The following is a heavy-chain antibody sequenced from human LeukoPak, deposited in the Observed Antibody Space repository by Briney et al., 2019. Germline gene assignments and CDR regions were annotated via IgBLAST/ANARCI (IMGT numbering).Heavy chain of an antibody. J-gene: IGHJ4*02. V-gene: IGHV4-31*03. CDR1: GGSISSGGYY. D-gene: IGHD3-22*01. CDR2: IYYSGST. CDR3: AGTRKGHYDSSGYHPDY. Sequence: SETLSLTCTVSGGSISSGGYYWSWIRQHPGKGLEWIGYIYYSGSTYYNPSLKSRVTISVDTSKNQFSLKLSSVTAADTAVYYCAGTRKGHYDSSGYHPDYWGQGTLVTVSS.